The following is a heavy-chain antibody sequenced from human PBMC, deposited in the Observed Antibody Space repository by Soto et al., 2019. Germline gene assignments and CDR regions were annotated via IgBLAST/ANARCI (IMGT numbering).Heavy chain of an antibody. J-gene: IGHJ4*02. Sequence: QVQLVQSGAEVKKPGSSVKVSCKASGGTFSSYAISWVRQAPGQGLEWMGGIIPIFGTANYAQKFQGRVTITADESTSTAYMELRSLRSDDTAVYYCARVGVGWELPGTHFDYWGQGTLVTVSS. CDR2: IIPIFGTA. CDR3: ARVGVGWELPGTHFDY. D-gene: IGHD1-26*01. CDR1: GGTFSSYA. V-gene: IGHV1-69*01.